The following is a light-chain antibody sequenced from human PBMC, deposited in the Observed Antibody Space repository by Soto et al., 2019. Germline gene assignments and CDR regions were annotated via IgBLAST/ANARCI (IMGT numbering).Light chain of an antibody. CDR2: GAS. CDR1: QSVSSSY. J-gene: IGKJ1*01. CDR3: QQYGSSLAWT. Sequence: EIVLTQSPGTLSLSPGERATLSCRASQSVSSSYLAWYQQKPGQAPRLLIYGASSRATGIPDRFSGSGSGTDFTLTISRLEPEDFAVYYCQQYGSSLAWTFCQGTKGEIK. V-gene: IGKV3-20*01.